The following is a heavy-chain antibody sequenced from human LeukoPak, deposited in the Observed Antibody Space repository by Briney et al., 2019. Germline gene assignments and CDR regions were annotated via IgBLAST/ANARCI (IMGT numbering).Heavy chain of an antibody. CDR2: ISGSGGST. CDR3: AKDRSCTNDICHGDFDY. D-gene: IGHD2-8*01. J-gene: IGHJ4*02. CDR1: GFTFDDYG. V-gene: IGHV3-23*01. Sequence: GGSLRLSCAASGFTFDDYGMSWVRQAPGKGLEWVSSISGSGGSTYSADSVKGRFTISRDNSKNTLYLQMNSLRAEDTALYYCAKDRSCTNDICHGDFDYWGQGTLVTVSS.